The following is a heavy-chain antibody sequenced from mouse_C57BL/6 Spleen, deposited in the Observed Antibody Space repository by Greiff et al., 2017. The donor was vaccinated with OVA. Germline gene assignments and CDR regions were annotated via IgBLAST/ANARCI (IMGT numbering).Heavy chain of an antibody. Sequence: VQLQQPGAELVMPGASVKLSCKASGYTFTSYWMHWVKQRPGQGLEWIGEIDTSDSYTNYNQKFKGKSTLTVDKSSSTAYMQLSSLTSEDSAVYYCARSPGYYAMDYWGQGTSVTVSS. CDR3: ARSPGYYAMDY. CDR1: GYTFTSYW. CDR2: IDTSDSYT. V-gene: IGHV1-69*01. J-gene: IGHJ4*01.